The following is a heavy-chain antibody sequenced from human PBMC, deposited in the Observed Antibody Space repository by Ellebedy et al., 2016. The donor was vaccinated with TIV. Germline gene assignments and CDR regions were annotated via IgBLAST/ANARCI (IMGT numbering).Heavy chain of an antibody. Sequence: MPSETLSLTCTVSGYSISSGYYWGWIRQPPGNGLEWIGSISNSAKTYNSPSLSSRVTISGDTSKDQFSLNLSSVTAADTAVYYCARDYGGKTTFDFWGQGTLVTVSS. V-gene: IGHV4-38-2*02. CDR1: GYSISSGYY. J-gene: IGHJ4*02. D-gene: IGHD4-23*01. CDR2: ISNSAKT. CDR3: ARDYGGKTTFDF.